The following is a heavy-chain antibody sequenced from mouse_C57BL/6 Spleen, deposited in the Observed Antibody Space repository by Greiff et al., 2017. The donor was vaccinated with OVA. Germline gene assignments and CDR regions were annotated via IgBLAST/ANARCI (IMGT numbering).Heavy chain of an antibody. CDR3: ARRDGYYNYFDY. CDR1: GFTFSDYY. J-gene: IGHJ2*01. CDR2: ISNGVGST. D-gene: IGHD2-3*01. V-gene: IGHV5-12*01. Sequence: EVHLVESGGGLVQPGGSLKLSCAASGFTFSDYYMYWVRQNPEKRLEWVAYISNGVGSTYYPNTVKGRFTISRDNTTNTLYLQMSRLKSEDTAMEYCARRDGYYNYFDYWGQGTTLTVSA.